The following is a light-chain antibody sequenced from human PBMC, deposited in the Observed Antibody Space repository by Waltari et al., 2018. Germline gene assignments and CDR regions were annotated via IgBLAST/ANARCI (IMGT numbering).Light chain of an antibody. J-gene: IGKJ1*01. V-gene: IGKV1-5*01. CDR3: QQYNTYSGT. CDR2: DAS. Sequence: DIQMTQSPSTLSASVGDRVTITCRASQSISSWLAWYQQKPGKAPKLLIYDASRLESGVPSRFSGSRSGTEFPLTISSLQPDDFATYYCQQYNTYSGTFGQGTKVEVK. CDR1: QSISSW.